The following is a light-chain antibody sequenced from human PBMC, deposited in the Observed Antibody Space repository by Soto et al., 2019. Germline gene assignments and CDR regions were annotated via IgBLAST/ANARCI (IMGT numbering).Light chain of an antibody. J-gene: IGKJ2*01. CDR3: QQYYSIPPKYT. V-gene: IGKV4-1*01. CDR2: WAS. Sequence: DIVMTQSPDSLAVSLGERATINCKSSQSVLYSSNNKNYLAWYQQKPGQPPKLLIYWASTRESGVPDRFSGSGSGKDFTLTISSLQAEDVAVYYCQQYYSIPPKYTFGQGTKLEIK. CDR1: QSVLYSSNNKNY.